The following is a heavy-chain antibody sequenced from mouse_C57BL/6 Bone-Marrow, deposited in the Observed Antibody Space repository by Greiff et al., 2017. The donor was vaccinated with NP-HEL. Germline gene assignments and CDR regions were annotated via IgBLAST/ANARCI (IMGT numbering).Heavy chain of an antibody. J-gene: IGHJ2*01. V-gene: IGHV1-63*01. Sequence: VKLVESGAELVRPGTSVKMSCKASGYTFTNYWIGWAKQRPGHGLEWIGDIYPGGGYTNYIEKFKGKATLTADKSSSTAYMQFSSLTSEDSAIYYCARNYGNYFDYWGQGTTLTVSS. CDR3: ARNYGNYFDY. CDR2: IYPGGGYT. D-gene: IGHD1-1*01. CDR1: GYTFTNYW.